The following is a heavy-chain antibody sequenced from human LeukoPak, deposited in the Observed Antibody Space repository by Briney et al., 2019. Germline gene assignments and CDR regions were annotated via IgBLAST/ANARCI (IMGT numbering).Heavy chain of an antibody. CDR3: ARDPGDYPYYFDY. CDR2: INPNSGGT. V-gene: IGHV1-2*02. J-gene: IGHJ4*02. Sequence: ASVKVSCKASGYTFTGYYMHWVRQAPGQGLEWMGWINPNSGGTNYAQKFQGRVTMTRDTSISTAYMELSRLRSDNTAVYYCARDPGDYPYYFDYWGQGTLVTVSS. CDR1: GYTFTGYY. D-gene: IGHD4-17*01.